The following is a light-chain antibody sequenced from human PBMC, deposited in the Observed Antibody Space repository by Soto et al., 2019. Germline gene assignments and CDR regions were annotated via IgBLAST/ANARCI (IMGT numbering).Light chain of an antibody. J-gene: IGLJ1*01. Sequence: QSVLTQPPSVSAAPGQKVTISCSGSSSNIGGNSVSWYQQLPGTAPKLLIYDDNKRPSGIPDRFSGSKSGTSASLAISGLRSEDGGDYYCVSWDDSLSGLVFGTGTKVTVL. CDR3: VSWDDSLSGLV. CDR1: SSNIGGNS. CDR2: DDN. V-gene: IGLV1-51*01.